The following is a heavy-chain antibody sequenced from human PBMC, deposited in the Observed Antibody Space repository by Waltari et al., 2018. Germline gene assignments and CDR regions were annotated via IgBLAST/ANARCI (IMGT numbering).Heavy chain of an antibody. CDR1: GVSISSLY. CDR2: IYSSGST. Sequence: QVQLQESGPGLVKPSETLSLTCTVSGVSISSLYWSWIRQPPGKGLEGIGYIYSSGSTYYNPALQSRVPISVDTSKSHVSLQLTSVTAADTAVYYCARVRYSGNYYYFDSWGRGTLVTVSS. CDR3: ARVRYSGNYYYFDS. V-gene: IGHV4-59*01. D-gene: IGHD1-26*01. J-gene: IGHJ4*02.